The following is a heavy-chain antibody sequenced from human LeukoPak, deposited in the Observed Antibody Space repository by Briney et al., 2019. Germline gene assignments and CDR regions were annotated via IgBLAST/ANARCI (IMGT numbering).Heavy chain of an antibody. CDR2: ISAYNGNT. CDR1: GYTFTSYG. D-gene: IGHD3-10*01. Sequence: ASVKVSCKASGYTFTSYGISWVRQAPGQGLEWMGWISAYNGNTNYAQKLQGRVTMTTDTSTSTAYMELRSLRSDDTAVYYCARDHSGSYYNPFDYWGQGTLVTASS. V-gene: IGHV1-18*01. J-gene: IGHJ4*02. CDR3: ARDHSGSYYNPFDY.